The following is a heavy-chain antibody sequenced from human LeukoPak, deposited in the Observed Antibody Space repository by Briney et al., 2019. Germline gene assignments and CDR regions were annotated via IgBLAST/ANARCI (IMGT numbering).Heavy chain of an antibody. J-gene: IGHJ4*02. CDR2: IYHSGST. V-gene: IGHV4-38-2*02. CDR1: GYSISSGYY. CDR3: ARDRSTYCGGDCSPFDY. Sequence: SETLSLTCTVSGYSISSGYYWGWIRQPPGKGLEWIGSIYHSGSTYYNPSLKSRVTISVDTSKNQFSLKLSSVTAADTAVYYCARDRSTYCGGDCSPFDYWGQGTLVTVSS. D-gene: IGHD2-21*02.